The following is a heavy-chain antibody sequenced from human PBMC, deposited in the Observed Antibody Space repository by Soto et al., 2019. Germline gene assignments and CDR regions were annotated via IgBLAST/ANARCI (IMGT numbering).Heavy chain of an antibody. D-gene: IGHD1-26*01. Sequence: GGSLRLSCAASGFMFSSYWMGWVRQAPGKGLEWVANLKEDGTTKYYVDSVKGRFTISRDNPKNSLYLQMNSLRAEDTAKYYCERVREWGWLDPWGRGTLVTVSS. J-gene: IGHJ5*02. CDR1: GFMFSSYW. V-gene: IGHV3-7*03. CDR2: LKEDGTTK. CDR3: ERVREWGWLDP.